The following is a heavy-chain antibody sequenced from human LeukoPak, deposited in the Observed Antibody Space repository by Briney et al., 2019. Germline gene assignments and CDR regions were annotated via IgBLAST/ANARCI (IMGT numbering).Heavy chain of an antibody. CDR1: GFTFDDYA. V-gene: IGHV3-9*01. CDR2: ISWNSGSI. D-gene: IGHD1-26*01. J-gene: IGHJ4*02. Sequence: GGSLRLSCAASGFTFDDYAMHWVRQAPGKGLEWVSGISWNSGSIGYADSVKGRFTISRDNAKNSLYLQMNSLRAEDTALYYCAKIGRRIVGATSDYWGQGTLVTVSS. CDR3: AKIGRRIVGATSDY.